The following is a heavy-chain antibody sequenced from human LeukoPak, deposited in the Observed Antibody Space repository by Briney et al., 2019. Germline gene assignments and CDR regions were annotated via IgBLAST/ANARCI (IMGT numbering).Heavy chain of an antibody. CDR2: INHDGSNT. CDR1: GFTFSTSW. Sequence: PGGSLRLSCAASGFTFSTSWMHWVRQAPGKGLVWVSRINHDGSNTIYADSVKGRFTISRDNAKNILYLQMNNLRAEDTAVYYCVTAGQYRFDNWGRGTLVTVSS. D-gene: IGHD5-18*01. V-gene: IGHV3-74*01. CDR3: VTAGQYRFDN. J-gene: IGHJ4*02.